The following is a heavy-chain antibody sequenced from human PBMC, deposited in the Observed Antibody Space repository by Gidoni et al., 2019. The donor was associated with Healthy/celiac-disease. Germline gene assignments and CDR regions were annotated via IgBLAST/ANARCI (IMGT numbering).Heavy chain of an antibody. CDR2: IYTSGST. Sequence: QVTLQESGPGLVKPSQTLSLTCTVSGGSISSGSYYWSWIRQPAGTGLEWIGRIYTSGSTNYNPSLKSRVTISVDTSKNQFSLKLSSVTAADTAVYYCARAKAIVATYYFDYWGQGTLVTVSS. CDR3: ARAKAIVATYYFDY. J-gene: IGHJ4*02. CDR1: GGSISSGSYY. D-gene: IGHD5-12*01. V-gene: IGHV4-61*02.